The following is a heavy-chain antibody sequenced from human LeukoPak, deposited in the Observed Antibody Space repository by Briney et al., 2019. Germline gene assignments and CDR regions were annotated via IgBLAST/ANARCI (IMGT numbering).Heavy chain of an antibody. Sequence: RASVKVSRKASGYTFTGYYMHWVRQAPGQGLEWMGWINPNSGGTNYAQKFQGRVTMTRDTSISTAYMELSRLRSDDTAVYYCARGRDSSGYYYHFDYWGQGTLVTVSS. CDR3: ARGRDSSGYYYHFDY. J-gene: IGHJ4*02. D-gene: IGHD3-22*01. CDR2: INPNSGGT. V-gene: IGHV1-2*02. CDR1: GYTFTGYY.